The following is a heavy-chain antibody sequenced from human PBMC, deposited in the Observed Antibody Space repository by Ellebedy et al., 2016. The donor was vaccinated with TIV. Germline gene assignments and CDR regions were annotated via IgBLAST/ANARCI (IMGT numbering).Heavy chain of an antibody. Sequence: GESLKISXAASGFTFSSYRMHWVRQAPGKGLVWVSLINHDGRSTTYADSMKGRFTISRDNAKSTLYLQMNSLGAEDTAVYYCARGPYYSDPSAPYAHYWGQGTLVTVSS. D-gene: IGHD3-22*01. J-gene: IGHJ4*02. V-gene: IGHV3-74*01. CDR1: GFTFSSYR. CDR2: INHDGRST. CDR3: ARGPYYSDPSAPYAHY.